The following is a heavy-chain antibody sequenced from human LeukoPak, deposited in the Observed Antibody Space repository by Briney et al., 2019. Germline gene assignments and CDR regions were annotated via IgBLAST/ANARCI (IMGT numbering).Heavy chain of an antibody. Sequence: GESLKISCTASGYSFTSYWIAWVRQMPGKGLEWMGIIYPGDSDTRYSPTFQGQVTISADKSISTAYLQWSSLKASDTAMYYCARPNLGGSQPFSYWFDPCGQGTLVTVSP. J-gene: IGHJ5*02. CDR2: IYPGDSDT. CDR3: ARPNLGGSQPFSYWFDP. V-gene: IGHV5-51*01. CDR1: GYSFTSYW. D-gene: IGHD3-16*01.